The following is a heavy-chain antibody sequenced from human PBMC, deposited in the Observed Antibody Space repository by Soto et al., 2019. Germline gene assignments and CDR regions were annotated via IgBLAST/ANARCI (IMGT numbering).Heavy chain of an antibody. Sequence: QLQLQESGPGLVKPSETLSLTCTVSGGSISSSSYYWGWIRQPPGKGLEWIGSIYYSGSTYYNPSPRSPATISVATSENQSSLKLSSVTAADTAVYYCATLIAGAGNYWGQGTLVTVSS. CDR1: GGSISSSSYY. J-gene: IGHJ4*02. CDR3: ATLIAGAGNY. CDR2: IYYSGST. D-gene: IGHD6-13*01. V-gene: IGHV4-39*01.